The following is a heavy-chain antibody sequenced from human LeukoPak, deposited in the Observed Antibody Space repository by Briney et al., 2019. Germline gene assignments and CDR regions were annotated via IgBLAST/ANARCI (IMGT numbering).Heavy chain of an antibody. CDR2: IYYSGST. Sequence: NPSETLSLTCTVSGGSISSSSYYWGWIRQPPGKGLEWIGSIYYSGSTYYNPSLKSRVTISVDTSKNQFSLKLSSVTAADTAVYYCARQNYDFWSGYYTYYYFDYWGQGTLVTVSS. CDR1: GGSISSSSYY. D-gene: IGHD3-3*01. J-gene: IGHJ4*02. CDR3: ARQNYDFWSGYYTYYYFDY. V-gene: IGHV4-39*01.